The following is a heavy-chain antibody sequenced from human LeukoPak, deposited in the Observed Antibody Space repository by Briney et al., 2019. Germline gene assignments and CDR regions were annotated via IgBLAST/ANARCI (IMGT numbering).Heavy chain of an antibody. CDR1: GGSFSGYY. CDR3: ARSRGYRKYYFDY. D-gene: IGHD5-18*01. CDR2: INHSGST. J-gene: IGHJ4*02. V-gene: IGHV4-34*01. Sequence: PSEALSLTCAVYGGSFSGYYWSWIRQPPGKGLEWIGEINHSGSTNYNPSLKSRVTISVDTSKNQFSLKLSSVTAADTAVYYCARSRGYRKYYFDYWGQGTLVTVSS.